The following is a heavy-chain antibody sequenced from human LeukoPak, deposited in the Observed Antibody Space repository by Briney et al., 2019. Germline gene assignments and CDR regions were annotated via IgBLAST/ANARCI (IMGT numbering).Heavy chain of an antibody. Sequence: QAGGSLRLSCAASGFTFSNYWMSWVRQAPGKGLGWVANIKQDGSDKYYVDSVKGRFTISRDNAKNSMYLQMNSLRVEDTAVYYCAKDGMVRGQYYYYYMDVWGKGTTVTISS. CDR2: IKQDGSDK. J-gene: IGHJ6*03. CDR1: GFTFSNYW. D-gene: IGHD3-10*01. CDR3: AKDGMVRGQYYYYYMDV. V-gene: IGHV3-7*01.